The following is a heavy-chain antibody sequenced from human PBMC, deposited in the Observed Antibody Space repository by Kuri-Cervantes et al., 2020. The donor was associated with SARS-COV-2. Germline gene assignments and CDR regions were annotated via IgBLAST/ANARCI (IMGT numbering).Heavy chain of an antibody. J-gene: IGHJ6*02. CDR1: GITLRGSA. V-gene: IGHV3-73*01. CDR3: TSRTMDV. Sequence: AGTLTLTCAASGITLRGSAMPWAPQASGNGLEWVGRIRSKANSYATAYAASVKGRFTISRDDSKNTAYLQMNSLKTEDTAVYYCTSRTMDVWGQGTTVTVSS. CDR2: IRSKANSYAT.